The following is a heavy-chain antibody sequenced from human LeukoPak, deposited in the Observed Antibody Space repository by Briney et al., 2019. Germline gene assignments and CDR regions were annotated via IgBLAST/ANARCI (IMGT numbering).Heavy chain of an antibody. D-gene: IGHD3-3*01. CDR2: IKQDGSEK. Sequence: GGSLRLSCAASGFTFSSYWMSWVRQAPGKGLEWVANIKQDGSEKYYVDSVKGRFTISRDNAKSSLYLQMNSLRAEDTAVYYCARDRYDFWSGQDYWGQGTLVTVSS. J-gene: IGHJ4*02. CDR1: GFTFSSYW. V-gene: IGHV3-7*01. CDR3: ARDRYDFWSGQDY.